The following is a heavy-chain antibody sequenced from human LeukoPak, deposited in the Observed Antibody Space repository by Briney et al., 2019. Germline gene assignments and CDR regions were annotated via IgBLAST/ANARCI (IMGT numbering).Heavy chain of an antibody. CDR1: GFTFSSYS. CDR3: ARGRPHGNDY. CDR2: IASDGSST. V-gene: IGHV3-74*01. D-gene: IGHD4-23*01. Sequence: GGSLRLSCAASGFTFSSYSMNWVRQAPGKGLVWVSRIASDGSSTTYADSVKGRFSISRDNAKNTLYLQMNSLRVEDTAVYYCARGRPHGNDYWGQGALVTVSS. J-gene: IGHJ4*02.